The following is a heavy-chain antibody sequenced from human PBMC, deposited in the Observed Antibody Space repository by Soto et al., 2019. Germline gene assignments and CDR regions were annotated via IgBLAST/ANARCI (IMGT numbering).Heavy chain of an antibody. V-gene: IGHV1-69*12. J-gene: IGHJ5*02. CDR1: GGTFSSYA. CDR2: IIPIFGTA. D-gene: IGHD3-22*01. Sequence: QVQLVQSGAEVKKPGSSVKVSCNASGGTFSSYAISWLRRAHGQGLEWMGGIIPIFGTANYAQKFQGRVTITADESTSTADMELSSLRSEDTAVYYCARPIQYYYDSSGLSAWFDPWGQGTLVTVSS. CDR3: ARPIQYYYDSSGLSAWFDP.